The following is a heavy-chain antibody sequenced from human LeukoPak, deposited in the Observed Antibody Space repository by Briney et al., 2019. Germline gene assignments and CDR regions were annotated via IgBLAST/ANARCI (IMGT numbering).Heavy chain of an antibody. CDR1: GGSISSSSYY. D-gene: IGHD3-10*01. J-gene: IGHJ4*02. Sequence: PSETPSLTCTVSGGSISSSSYYWGWIRQPPGKGLEWIGSIYYSGSTYYNPSLKSRVTISVDTSKNQFSLKLSSVTAADTAVYYCARHPREYYYGSGRVDYWGQGTLVTVSS. CDR3: ARHPREYYYGSGRVDY. CDR2: IYYSGST. V-gene: IGHV4-39*01.